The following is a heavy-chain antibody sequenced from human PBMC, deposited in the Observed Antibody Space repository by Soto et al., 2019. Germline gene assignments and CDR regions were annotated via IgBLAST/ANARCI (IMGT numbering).Heavy chain of an antibody. V-gene: IGHV3-30-3*01. CDR2: ISFDGNSK. J-gene: IGHJ4*02. CDR1: GFTFSIYT. Sequence: QVHLVESGGGVVQPGRSLRLSCAASGFTFSIYTMHWVRQAPGKGLQWVAAISFDGNSKNDADSVKGRFTISRDNFKNTLYLQMKSLRVEDTAVYYCAREGGDYDSDYWGQGILVSVSS. D-gene: IGHD2-21*01. CDR3: AREGGDYDSDY.